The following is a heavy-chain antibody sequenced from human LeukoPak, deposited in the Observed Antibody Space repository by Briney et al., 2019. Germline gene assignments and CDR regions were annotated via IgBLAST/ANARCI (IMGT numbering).Heavy chain of an antibody. CDR3: AKRYYYDSSGYLGSVDY. V-gene: IGHV3-23*01. J-gene: IGHJ4*02. D-gene: IGHD3-22*01. CDR2: ISGSGNST. Sequence: PGGSLRLSRAASGFTFSSHAMSWVRQAPGKGLEWVSSISGSGNSTYYADSVKGRFTISRDNSKNTLSLQMNSLRAEDTAVYYCAKRYYYDSSGYLGSVDYWGQGTLVTVSS. CDR1: GFTFSSHA.